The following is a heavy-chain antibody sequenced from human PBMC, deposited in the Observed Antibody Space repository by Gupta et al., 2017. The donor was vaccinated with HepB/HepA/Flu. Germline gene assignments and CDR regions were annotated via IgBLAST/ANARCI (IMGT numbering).Heavy chain of an antibody. Sequence: EVQLVESGGGLVKPGGSLRLSCAASGFTFSTAWMGWVRQAPGKGLEWVGRIKSKTDGGTTDYAAPVKGRFTISRDDSKNTLYLQMNSLKTEDTAVYYCTTLILDYGDYERFDYWGQGTLVTVSS. V-gene: IGHV3-15*01. J-gene: IGHJ4*02. CDR1: GFTFSTAW. CDR2: IKSKTDGGTT. D-gene: IGHD4-17*01. CDR3: TTLILDYGDYERFDY.